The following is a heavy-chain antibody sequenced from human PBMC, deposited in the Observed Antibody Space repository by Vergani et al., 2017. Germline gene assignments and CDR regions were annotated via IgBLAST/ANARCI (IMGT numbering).Heavy chain of an antibody. CDR1: GGTFSSYA. V-gene: IGHV1-69*12. Sequence: QVQLVQSGAGVKKPGSSVKVSCKASGGTFSSYAISWVRQAPGQGLEWMGGIIPIFGTANYAQKFQGRVTITADESTSTAYMELSSLRSEDTAVYYCARGERPRYSGRVTPHNWFDPWGQGTLVTVSS. CDR3: ARGERPRYSGRVTPHNWFDP. D-gene: IGHD5-12*01. CDR2: IIPIFGTA. J-gene: IGHJ5*02.